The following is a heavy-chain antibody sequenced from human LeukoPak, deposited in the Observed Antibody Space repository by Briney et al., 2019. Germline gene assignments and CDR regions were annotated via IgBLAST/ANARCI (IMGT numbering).Heavy chain of an antibody. CDR3: AKDSKIVGPTFRSYHYMDV. CDR1: GFTFSSYS. Sequence: PGGSLRLSCAASGFTFSSYSMNWVRQAPGEGLEWVSYISSLSGTIYYADSVKGRFTISRDNSKKTLYLQMNSLRAEDTAVYYCAKDSKIVGPTFRSYHYMDVWGKGTTVTVSS. V-gene: IGHV3-48*01. J-gene: IGHJ6*03. CDR2: ISSLSGTI. D-gene: IGHD1-26*01.